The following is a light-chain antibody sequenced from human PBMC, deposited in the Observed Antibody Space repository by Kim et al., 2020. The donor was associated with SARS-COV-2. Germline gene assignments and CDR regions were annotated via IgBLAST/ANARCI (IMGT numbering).Light chain of an antibody. CDR1: SSNIGAGYD. CDR3: QCYDSSLSGHVV. J-gene: IGLJ2*01. V-gene: IGLV1-40*01. CDR2: VNS. Sequence: QSVLTQPPSVSGAPGQRVTISCTGSSSNIGAGYDVHWYQQLPGAAPKLLIFVNSNRPSGVPDRFSGSKSGTSASLAITGLQAEDEADYYCQCYDSSLSGHVVFGGGTQLTVL.